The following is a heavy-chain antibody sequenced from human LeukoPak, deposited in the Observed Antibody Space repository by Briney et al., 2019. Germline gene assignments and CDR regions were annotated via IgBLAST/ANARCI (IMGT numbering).Heavy chain of an antibody. V-gene: IGHV3-23*01. J-gene: IGHJ5*02. Sequence: GGSLRLSCAASGFIFSNYAMSWVRQAPGKGLEWVSGVTSGGGHIYYADFVKGRFTISRDDSKNTLFLQMDSLRVEDTAVYYCVTGDPIWFDPWGQGTLVTVSS. CDR3: VTGDPIWFDP. D-gene: IGHD3-10*01. CDR2: VTSGGGHI. CDR1: GFIFSNYA.